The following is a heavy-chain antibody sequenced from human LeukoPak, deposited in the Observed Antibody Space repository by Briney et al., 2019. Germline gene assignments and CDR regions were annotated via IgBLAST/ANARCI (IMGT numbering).Heavy chain of an antibody. CDR2: IKQDGSQK. CDR1: GFTFSGYW. D-gene: IGHD6-19*01. Sequence: PGGSLRLSCVPSGFTFSGYWMSWVRHPPGKGLGWVANIKQDGSQKYHVDSVKGRFTISRDNAKNSLYLQMDSLRAEDTAIYYCARARWVSGCYYFDYWGQGTLVTVSS. V-gene: IGHV3-7*01. J-gene: IGHJ4*02. CDR3: ARARWVSGCYYFDY.